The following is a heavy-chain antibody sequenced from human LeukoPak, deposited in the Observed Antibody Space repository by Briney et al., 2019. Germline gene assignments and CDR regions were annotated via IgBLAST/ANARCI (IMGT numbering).Heavy chain of an antibody. V-gene: IGHV1-69*13. Sequence: SVKVSCKASGGTFSSYAISWVRQAPGQGLEWMGGIIPIFGTANYAQKSQGRVTITADESTSTAYMELSSLRSEDTAVYYCARDRGDGYTGRVYYFDYWGQGTLVTVSS. CDR3: ARDRGDGYTGRVYYFDY. CDR2: IIPIFGTA. CDR1: GGTFSSYA. D-gene: IGHD5-24*01. J-gene: IGHJ4*02.